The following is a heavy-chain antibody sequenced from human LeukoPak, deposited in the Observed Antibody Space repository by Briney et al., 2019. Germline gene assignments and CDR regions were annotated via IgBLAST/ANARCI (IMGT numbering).Heavy chain of an antibody. CDR3: ARDQWAGGVSYMAV. CDR1: EFSFSDYY. Sequence: PGGSLRLSCAASEFSFSDYYMSWVRQAPGKGLEWVSYISSSGSTIYYADSVKGRFTISRDNAKNSLYLQMNSLRAEDTAVYYCARDQWAGGVSYMAVWGKGTTVTISS. D-gene: IGHD1-26*01. CDR2: ISSSGSTI. J-gene: IGHJ6*03. V-gene: IGHV3-11*01.